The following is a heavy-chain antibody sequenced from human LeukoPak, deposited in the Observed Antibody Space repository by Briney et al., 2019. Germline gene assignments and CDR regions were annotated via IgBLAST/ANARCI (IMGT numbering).Heavy chain of an antibody. CDR2: IIPIFGTA. J-gene: IGHJ4*02. CDR3: ARRSVGRAYYFDY. V-gene: IGHV1-69*13. Sequence: ASVKGSCKASGGTVSSYAISWVRQAPGQGLEWMGGIIPIFGTANYAQKFQGRVTITADESTSTAYMELSSLRSEDTAVYYCARRSVGRAYYFDYWGQGTLVTVSS. CDR1: GGTVSSYA. D-gene: IGHD1-26*01.